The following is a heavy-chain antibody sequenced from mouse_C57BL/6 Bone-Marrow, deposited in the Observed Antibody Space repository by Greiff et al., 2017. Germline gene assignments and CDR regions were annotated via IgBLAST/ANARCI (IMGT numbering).Heavy chain of an antibody. Sequence: QVQLQQPGAELVMPGASVKLSCKASGYTFTSYWMHWVKQRPGQGLEWIGEIDPYDSYTNYNQKFKGKSTLTVDKSSSTAYMQLSSLTSEDSAVYYCARDYGSSHWYFDVWGTGTTVTVSS. CDR1: GYTFTSYW. CDR3: ARDYGSSHWYFDV. D-gene: IGHD1-1*01. CDR2: IDPYDSYT. J-gene: IGHJ1*03. V-gene: IGHV1-69*01.